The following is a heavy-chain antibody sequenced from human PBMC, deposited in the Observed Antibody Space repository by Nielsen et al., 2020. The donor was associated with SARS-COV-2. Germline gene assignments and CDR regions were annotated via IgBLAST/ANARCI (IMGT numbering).Heavy chain of an antibody. V-gene: IGHV3-20*01. CDR2: ISWNSGST. J-gene: IGHJ4*02. Sequence: GESLKISCAASGFTFDDYAMHWVRQAPGKGLEWVSGISWNSGSTGYADSVKGRFTISRDNAKNSLYLQMNSLRAEDTALYHCARLKGYYDSSGPDYWGQGTLVTVSS. CDR3: ARLKGYYDSSGPDY. CDR1: GFTFDDYA. D-gene: IGHD3-22*01.